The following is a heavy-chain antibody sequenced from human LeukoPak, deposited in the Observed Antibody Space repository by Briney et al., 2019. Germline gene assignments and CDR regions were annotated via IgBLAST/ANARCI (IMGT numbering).Heavy chain of an antibody. CDR2: ISSSGSTI. V-gene: IGHV3-11*04. D-gene: IGHD6-13*01. J-gene: IGHJ5*02. CDR1: GFIVSSNY. CDR3: ARMIAAALGNWFDP. Sequence: AGGSLRLSCAASGFIVSSNYMSWVRQAPGKGLEWVSYISSSGSTIYYADSVKGRFTISRDNAKNSLYLQMNSLRAEDTAVYYCARMIAAALGNWFDPWGQGTLVTVSS.